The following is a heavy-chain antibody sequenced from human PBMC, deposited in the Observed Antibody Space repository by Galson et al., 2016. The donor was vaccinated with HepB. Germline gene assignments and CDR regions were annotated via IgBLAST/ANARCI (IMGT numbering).Heavy chain of an antibody. CDR3: AREDPNIAVAALDY. CDR1: GFTFSRYG. Sequence: SLRLSCAASGFTFSRYGMHWVRQAPGAGLESVAFIWYDGPNKFYADSVKGRFTISRDNSKNTLYLQLNSLRAEDTAVYYCAREDPNIAVAALDYWGQGTLVTVSS. D-gene: IGHD6-19*01. J-gene: IGHJ4*02. V-gene: IGHV3-33*01. CDR2: IWYDGPNK.